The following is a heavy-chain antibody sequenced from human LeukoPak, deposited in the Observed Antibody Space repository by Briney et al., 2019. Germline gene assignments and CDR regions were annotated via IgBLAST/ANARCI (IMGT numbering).Heavy chain of an antibody. CDR2: ISPYNGNT. J-gene: IGHJ4*02. V-gene: IGHV1-18*01. CDR3: AREMNGAFDY. CDR1: GYTFLHYD. Sequence: GASLKVSCKASGYTFLHYDFNWVRQAPGQGLEWVGWISPYNGNTKYTQSLQGRFTMTTDTSTTTAYLEMTGLTSDDTAVYYCAREMNGAFDYWGQGTVVTVSS. D-gene: IGHD1-1*01.